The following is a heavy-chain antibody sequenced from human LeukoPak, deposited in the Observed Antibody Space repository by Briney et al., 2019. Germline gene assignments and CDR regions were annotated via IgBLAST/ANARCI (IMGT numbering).Heavy chain of an antibody. CDR1: AYTFTGYY. D-gene: IGHD2-2*01. Sequence: ASVKVSCKASAYTFTGYYMHWVRQAPGQGLEWMGWINPHSGGTNYAQKFQGGVTMTRDTSITTAYMELSSLRSDDTAVYYCARDVGEYCSSTNCYASHYWGQGTLVTVSS. J-gene: IGHJ4*02. V-gene: IGHV1-2*02. CDR3: ARDVGEYCSSTNCYASHY. CDR2: INPHSGGT.